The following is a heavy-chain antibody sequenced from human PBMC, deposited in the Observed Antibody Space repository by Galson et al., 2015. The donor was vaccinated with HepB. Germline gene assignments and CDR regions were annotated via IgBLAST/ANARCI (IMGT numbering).Heavy chain of an antibody. D-gene: IGHD5-24*01. CDR2: IYYSGST. CDR1: GGSISSYY. V-gene: IGHV4-59*01. Sequence: SETLSLTCTVSGGSISSYYWSWIRQPPGKGLEWIGYIYYSGSTNYNPSLKSRVTISVDTSKNQFSLKLSSVTAADTAVYYCARELATTNSAFDYWGQGTLVTVSS. CDR3: ARELATTNSAFDY. J-gene: IGHJ4*02.